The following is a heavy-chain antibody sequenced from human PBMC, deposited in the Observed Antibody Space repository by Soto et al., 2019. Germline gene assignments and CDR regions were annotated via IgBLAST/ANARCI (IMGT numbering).Heavy chain of an antibody. J-gene: IGHJ3*02. V-gene: IGHV3-9*01. CDR3: AKDGYCSGGSCPSVAFDI. CDR1: GFTFSNYA. CDR2: ISWSSGSI. Sequence: PGGSLRLSCAASGFTFSNYAMSWVRQAPGKGLEWVSVISWSSGSIGYADSVKGRFTISRDNAKNSLYLQMNSLRAEDTALYYCAKDGYCSGGSCPSVAFDIWGQGTMVTVSS. D-gene: IGHD2-15*01.